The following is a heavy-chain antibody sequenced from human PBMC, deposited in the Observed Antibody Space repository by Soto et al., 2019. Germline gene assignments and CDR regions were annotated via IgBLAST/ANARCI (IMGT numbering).Heavy chain of an antibody. D-gene: IGHD3-22*01. CDR2: IKSKIDGGTT. J-gene: IGHJ4*01. CDR1: GFTFTTAW. CDR3: TTDSHFTMKLVRFDY. V-gene: IGHV3-15*07. Sequence: EVQLVESGGGLVEPGGSLRLSCAASGFTFTTAWINWVRQAPGKGLEWVGRIKSKIDGGTTDFAAPVKGRFAISRDHSRNMVYFQMNSLEIEDTAVYYCTTDSHFTMKLVRFDYWGLGTLVTVSS.